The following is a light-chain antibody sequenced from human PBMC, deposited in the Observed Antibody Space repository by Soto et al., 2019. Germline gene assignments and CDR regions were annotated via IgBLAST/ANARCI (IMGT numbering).Light chain of an antibody. J-gene: IGKJ4*01. CDR1: QSVSSN. V-gene: IGKV3-15*01. Sequence: EIVMTQSPATLSVSPGERATLSCRASQSVSSNLAWYQEKPGQAPRLLIYGASTRAAGIPARFSGSGSGTEVTLTISSLESEGFAGYYWQQYNNLPLTFGGGNKVEIK. CDR2: GAS. CDR3: QQYNNLPLT.